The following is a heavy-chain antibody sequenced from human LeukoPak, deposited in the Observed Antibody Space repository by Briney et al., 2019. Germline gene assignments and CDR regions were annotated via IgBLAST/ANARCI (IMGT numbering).Heavy chain of an antibody. J-gene: IGHJ6*03. Sequence: PGGSLRLSCAASGFTFSSYSMNWVRQAPGKGLEWVSCISSSSSTIYYADSVKGRFTISRDNAKNSLYLQMNSLRAEDTAVYYCARDIPSRRGCYYMDVWGKGTTVTVSS. CDR1: GFTFSSYS. CDR3: ARDIPSRRGCYYMDV. V-gene: IGHV3-48*01. CDR2: ISSSSSTI. D-gene: IGHD3-10*01.